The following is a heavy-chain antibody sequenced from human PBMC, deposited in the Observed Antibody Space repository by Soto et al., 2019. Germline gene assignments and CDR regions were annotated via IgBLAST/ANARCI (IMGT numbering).Heavy chain of an antibody. V-gene: IGHV3-30*18. CDR3: AKGEENSYGPAGY. D-gene: IGHD5-18*01. CDR2: ISYDGSNK. CDR1: EFTFRSYG. J-gene: IGHJ4*02. Sequence: GGSLRLSCAASEFTFRSYGMHWVRQAPGKGLEWVAVISYDGSNKYYADSVKGRFTISRDNSKNTLYLQMNSLRAEDTAVYYCAKGEENSYGPAGYWGQGTLVTV.